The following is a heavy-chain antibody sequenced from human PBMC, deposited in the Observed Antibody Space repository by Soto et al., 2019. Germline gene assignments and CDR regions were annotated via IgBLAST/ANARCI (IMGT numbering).Heavy chain of an antibody. V-gene: IGHV1-18*01. CDR2: ISAYNGNT. Sequence: APGKVSSKASCFTFSSYGISWVGQAPGQGLEWMGWISAYNGNTNYAQKLQGRVTMTTDTSTSTAYMELRSLRSDDTAVYYFARVLAARASRDFDYWGQGTLVTVSS. J-gene: IGHJ4*02. CDR1: CFTFSSYG. CDR3: ARVLAARASRDFDY. D-gene: IGHD6-6*01.